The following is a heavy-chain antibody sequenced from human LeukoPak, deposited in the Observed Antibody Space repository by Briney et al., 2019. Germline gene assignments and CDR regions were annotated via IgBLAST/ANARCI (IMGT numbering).Heavy chain of an antibody. J-gene: IGHJ4*02. CDR2: ICPGDSDI. D-gene: IGHD3-10*01. CDR1: GYSFTNYW. CDR3: VAGTYSYYFDY. V-gene: IGHV5-51*01. Sequence: GESLKISCQGSGYSFTNYWIGWVRQVPGEGLEWMGIICPGDSDITYSPSLQGQVTISADKSISTAYLQWSSLKASDTAMYYCVAGTYSYYFDYWGQGTLVTVSS.